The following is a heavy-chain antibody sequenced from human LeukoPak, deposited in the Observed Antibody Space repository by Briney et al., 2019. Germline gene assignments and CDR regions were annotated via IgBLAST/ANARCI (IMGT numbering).Heavy chain of an antibody. V-gene: IGHV1-46*01. J-gene: IGHJ4*02. CDR2: INPSGGST. CDR3: ARDSSGITMVRGVICY. CDR1: GYTFTSYY. D-gene: IGHD3-10*01. Sequence: ASVKVSRKASGYTFTSYYMHWVRQAPGHGLEWMGIINPSGGSTSYAQKFQGRVTMTRDTSTSTVYMELSSLRSEDTAVYYCARDSSGITMVRGVICYWGQGTLVTVSS.